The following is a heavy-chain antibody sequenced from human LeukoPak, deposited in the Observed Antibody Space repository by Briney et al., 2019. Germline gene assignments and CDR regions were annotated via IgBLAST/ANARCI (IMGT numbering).Heavy chain of an antibody. J-gene: IGHJ6*02. CDR1: GFIFSDYW. V-gene: IGHV3-7*04. CDR3: ARNYYYGMDV. Sequence: GGSLRLSCAASGFIFSDYWMSWVRQAPGKGLEWVANIKEDGNDKYYVDSVKGRFTISRDNAKNSLYLHMNSLRAEDTAVYYSARNYYYGMDVWGQGTTVTVSS. CDR2: IKEDGNDK.